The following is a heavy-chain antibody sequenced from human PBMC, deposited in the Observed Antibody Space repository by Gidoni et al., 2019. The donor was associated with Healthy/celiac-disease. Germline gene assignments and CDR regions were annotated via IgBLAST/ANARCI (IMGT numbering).Heavy chain of an antibody. CDR2: ISAYNGNT. J-gene: IGHJ6*02. CDR3: ARDGRLRFLEWLFSRMDV. D-gene: IGHD3-3*01. Sequence: QVQLVQSGAEVKKPGASVKVSCKASGYTFTSYGISWVRQAPGQGLEWMGWISAYNGNTNYAQKLQGRVTMTTDTSTSTAYMELRSLRSDDTAVYYCARDGRLRFLEWLFSRMDVWGQGTTVTVSS. CDR1: GYTFTSYG. V-gene: IGHV1-18*04.